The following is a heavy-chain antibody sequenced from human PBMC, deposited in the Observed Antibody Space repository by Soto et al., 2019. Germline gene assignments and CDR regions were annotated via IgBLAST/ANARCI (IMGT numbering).Heavy chain of an antibody. Sequence: QVQLVQSGAEVKKPGASVKVSCKASGYTFTSYAMHWVRQAPGQRLEWMGWINAGNGNTKYSQKFQGRVTITRDTSASTAYMELSSLRSEDTAVYYCARDSPPFFQQWLVSAFDIWGQGTMVTVSS. V-gene: IGHV1-3*01. CDR2: INAGNGNT. D-gene: IGHD6-19*01. J-gene: IGHJ3*02. CDR1: GYTFTSYA. CDR3: ARDSPPFFQQWLVSAFDI.